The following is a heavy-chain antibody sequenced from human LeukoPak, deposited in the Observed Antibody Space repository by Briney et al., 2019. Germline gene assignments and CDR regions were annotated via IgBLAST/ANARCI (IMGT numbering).Heavy chain of an antibody. CDR2: IDSDGSST. V-gene: IGHV3-74*01. J-gene: IGHJ4*02. D-gene: IGHD2-15*01. CDR3: ARSGAPTPDY. CDR1: GFTFSSYW. Sequence: GGSLRLSCAASGFTFSSYWMHWVRQAPGKGLVWVSRIDSDGSSTIYADSVKGRFTISRDNAKNTLNLQMSSLRAEDAALYYCARSGAPTPDYWGQGTLVIVSS.